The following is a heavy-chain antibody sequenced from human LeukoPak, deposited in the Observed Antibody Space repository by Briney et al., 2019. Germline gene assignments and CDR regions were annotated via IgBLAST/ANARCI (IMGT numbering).Heavy chain of an antibody. CDR3: ARDVRSSSWYPDLDV. CDR1: GGTFSSYD. CDR2: IIPIFGTA. J-gene: IGHJ6*04. D-gene: IGHD6-13*01. V-gene: IGHV1-69*05. Sequence: SVKVSCKASGGTFSSYDISWVRQAPGQGLERMGGIIPIFGTANYAQKFQGRVTITTDESTSTAYMELSSLRSEDTAVYYCARDVRSSSWYPDLDVWGKGTTVTVSS.